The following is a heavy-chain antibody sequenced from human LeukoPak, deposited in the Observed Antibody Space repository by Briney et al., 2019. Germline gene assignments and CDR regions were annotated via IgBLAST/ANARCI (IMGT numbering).Heavy chain of an antibody. CDR1: GDTFSSYA. V-gene: IGHV1-69*13. D-gene: IGHD6-19*01. CDR3: ARALYSSGWYLVWFDP. J-gene: IGHJ5*02. Sequence: ASVKVSCKASGDTFSSYAISWVRQAPGQGLEWMGGIIPIFGTANYAQKFQGRVTITADESTSTAYMEQSSLRSEDTAVYYCARALYSSGWYLVWFDPWGQGTLVTVSS. CDR2: IIPIFGTA.